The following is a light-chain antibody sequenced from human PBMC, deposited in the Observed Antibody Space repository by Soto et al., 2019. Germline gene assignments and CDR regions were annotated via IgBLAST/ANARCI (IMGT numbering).Light chain of an antibody. V-gene: IGKV1-8*01. CDR1: QGISSY. J-gene: IGKJ3*01. Sequence: AIRMTQSPSSLSASTGDRVTITCRASQGISSYLAWYQQKPGKAPKLLIYAASTLQSGVPSSLSGSGSGTDFTLTISCLQSEDLATYYCQQYYSYPLTFGPGTKVDIK. CDR2: AAS. CDR3: QQYYSYPLT.